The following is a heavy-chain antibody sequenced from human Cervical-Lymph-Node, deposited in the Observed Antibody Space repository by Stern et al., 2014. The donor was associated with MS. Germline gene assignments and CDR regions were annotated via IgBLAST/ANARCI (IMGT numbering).Heavy chain of an antibody. CDR2: ISYSGTT. Sequence: QVQLQESGPGPVKASETLSLTCSVSSVSVRSTSYYWGWVRQPPGKGLEWVASISYSGTTYYNTSLKNRVIISLDTSNNQFSLKMTSVTAADTAVYYCASLRVGATRYYYHGMDVWGQGTSVTVSS. D-gene: IGHD1-26*01. J-gene: IGHJ6*02. CDR1: SVSVRSTSYY. CDR3: ASLRVGATRYYYHGMDV. V-gene: IGHV4-39*01.